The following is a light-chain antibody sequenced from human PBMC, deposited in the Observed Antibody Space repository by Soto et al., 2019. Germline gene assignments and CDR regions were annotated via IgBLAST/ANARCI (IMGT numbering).Light chain of an antibody. CDR1: SSNIGAGYD. CDR3: QSYDSSLSGYV. J-gene: IGLJ1*01. Sequence: QPVLTQPPSVSGAPGQKMTISCPGSSSNIGAGYDVHWYQQLPGTAPKLLINANSNRPSGVPDRFSGSKSGTSASLAITGLQAEDEADYYCQSYDSSLSGYVFGSGTKLTVL. V-gene: IGLV1-40*01. CDR2: ANS.